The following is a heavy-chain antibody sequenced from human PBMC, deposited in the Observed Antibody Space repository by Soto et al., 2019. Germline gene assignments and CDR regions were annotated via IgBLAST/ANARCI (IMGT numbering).Heavy chain of an antibody. CDR1: GGSFSGYY. CDR3: ARYYRRSGYDFRLSYYYYGMDV. Sequence: PSETLSLTCAVYGGSFSGYYWSWIRQPPGKXLEWIGEINHSGSTNYNPSLKSRVTISVDTSKNQFSLKLSSVTAADTAVYYCARYYRRSGYDFRLSYYYYGMDVWGQGTTVTVSS. D-gene: IGHD5-12*01. V-gene: IGHV4-34*01. J-gene: IGHJ6*02. CDR2: INHSGST.